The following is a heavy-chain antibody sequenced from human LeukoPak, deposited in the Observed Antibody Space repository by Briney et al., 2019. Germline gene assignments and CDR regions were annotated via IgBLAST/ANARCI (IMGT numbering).Heavy chain of an antibody. Sequence: ETLSLTCTVSGYSISSGYYWGWIRQPPGKGLEWIGSIYHSGNTNYNSSLKSRVTISVDTSKNQISLKLTSVTAADTAVYYCARGVGSIAGPYWGQGTLVIVSS. D-gene: IGHD6-6*01. J-gene: IGHJ4*02. V-gene: IGHV4-38-2*02. CDR3: ARGVGSIAGPY. CDR1: GYSISSGYY. CDR2: IYHSGNT.